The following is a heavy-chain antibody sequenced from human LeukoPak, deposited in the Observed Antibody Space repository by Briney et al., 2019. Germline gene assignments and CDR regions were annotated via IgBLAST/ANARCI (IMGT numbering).Heavy chain of an antibody. V-gene: IGHV3-15*01. CDR1: GFTFSNAW. J-gene: IGHJ4*02. CDR2: IKSKTDGGTT. D-gene: IGHD3-22*01. CDR3: TTWYYYDSSGFDY. Sequence: PGGSLRLSCAASGFTFSNAWMSWVRQAPGKGLEWVGRIKSKTDGGTTDYAAPVEGRFTISRDDSKNTLYLQMNSLKTEDTAVYYCTTWYYYDSSGFDYWGQGTLVTVSS.